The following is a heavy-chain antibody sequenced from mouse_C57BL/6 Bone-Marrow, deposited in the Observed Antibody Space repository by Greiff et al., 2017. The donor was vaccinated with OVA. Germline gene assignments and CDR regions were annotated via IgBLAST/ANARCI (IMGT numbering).Heavy chain of an antibody. CDR1: GYTFTSYG. J-gene: IGHJ2*01. CDR2: IYPRSGNT. Sequence: VKVVESGAELARPGASVKLSCKASGYTFTSYGISWVKQRTGQGLEWIGEIYPRSGNTYYNEKFKGKATLTADKSSSTAYMELRSLTSEDSAVYFCARAGLGRRYWGQGTTLTVSS. V-gene: IGHV1-81*01. D-gene: IGHD4-1*01. CDR3: ARAGLGRRY.